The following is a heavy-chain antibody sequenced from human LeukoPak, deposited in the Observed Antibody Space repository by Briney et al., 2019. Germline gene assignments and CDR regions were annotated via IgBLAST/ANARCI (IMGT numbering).Heavy chain of an antibody. D-gene: IGHD5-18*01. V-gene: IGHV3-21*01. J-gene: IGHJ3*02. Sequence: GGSLRLSCAASGFTFSSYSMNWVRQAPGKGLEWVSSISSSSSYIYYADSVKGRFTISRDNAKNSLYLQMNSLRAEDTAVYYCARDRSSGYSYEEAAFDIWGQGTMVTVSS. CDR1: GFTFSSYS. CDR3: ARDRSSGYSYEEAAFDI. CDR2: ISSSSSYI.